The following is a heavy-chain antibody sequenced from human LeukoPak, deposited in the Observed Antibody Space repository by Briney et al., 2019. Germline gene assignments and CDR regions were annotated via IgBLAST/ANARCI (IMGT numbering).Heavy chain of an antibody. V-gene: IGHV3-23*01. CDR1: GFTFSTYA. D-gene: IGHD3-10*01. J-gene: IGHJ4*02. CDR3: AKGTSWFGED. Sequence: PGGSLRLSCAASGFTFSTYAMTWVRQAPGKGLEWVAAVTSDGRWTNYADSVKGRFTVSRDNSKDTLFMQMSSLRAEDTAVYYCAKGTSWFGEDWGPGNLVTVSS. CDR2: VTSDGRWT.